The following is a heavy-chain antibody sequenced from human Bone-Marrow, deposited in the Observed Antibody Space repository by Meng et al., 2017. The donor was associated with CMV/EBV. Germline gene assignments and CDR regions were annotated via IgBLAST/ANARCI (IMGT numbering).Heavy chain of an antibody. CDR1: GFTFSSYW. Sequence: GESLKISCAASGFTFSSYWMSWVRQAPGKGLEWVAVISYDGRSQSYPDSVRGRFTISRDNSKNTLYLQMSSLRPEDTAIYYCAREYTNSSGTLLDSWGQGTLVTVYS. CDR3: AREYTNSSGTLLDS. J-gene: IGHJ4*02. CDR2: ISYDGRSQ. V-gene: IGHV3-30*03. D-gene: IGHD6-6*01.